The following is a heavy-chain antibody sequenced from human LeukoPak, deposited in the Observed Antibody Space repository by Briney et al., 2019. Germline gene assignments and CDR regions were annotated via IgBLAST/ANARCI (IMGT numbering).Heavy chain of an antibody. CDR3: ARGPVMGYYYYRMDV. D-gene: IGHD2-21*01. CDR2: INPSGGST. V-gene: IGHV1-46*01. J-gene: IGHJ6*04. Sequence: GASVKVSCKASGYTFTSYYMHWVRQAPGQGLEWMGIINPSGGSTSYAQKFQGRVTMTRDTSTSTVYMELSSLRSEDTAVYYCARGPVMGYYYYRMDVWGKGTTVTVSS. CDR1: GYTFTSYY.